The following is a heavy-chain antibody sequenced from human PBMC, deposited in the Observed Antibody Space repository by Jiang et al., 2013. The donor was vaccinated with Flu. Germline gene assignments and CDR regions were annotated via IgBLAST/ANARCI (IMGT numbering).Heavy chain of an antibody. V-gene: IGHV3-13*01. CDR2: IGTGGDT. Sequence: VQLVESGGRLVQPGGSLRLSCAASGFTFSSHDMHWVRQSPGRGLEWISAIGTGGDTYYADSVKDRFSISRENGKKSLFLQMNRLRAEDTAIYYCVRWGYDDYNDEVAAFDIWGLGTRVTVSS. CDR3: VRWGYDDYNDEVAAFDI. D-gene: IGHD4-17*01. CDR1: GFTFSSHD. J-gene: IGHJ3*02.